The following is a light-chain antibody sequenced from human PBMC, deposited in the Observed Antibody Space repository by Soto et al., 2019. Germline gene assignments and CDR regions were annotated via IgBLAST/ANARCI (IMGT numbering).Light chain of an antibody. Sequence: DIQMTQSPSSLSASVGDRVTITCRARQSIDTYVNWYQQKPGKAPNLLISAASNLRSGVPSRFSGSASGTDFNLTIRSLQPEDFASYHCQQSYRVPYTFGQGTKLEIK. J-gene: IGKJ2*01. CDR2: AAS. CDR1: QSIDTY. CDR3: QQSYRVPYT. V-gene: IGKV1-39*01.